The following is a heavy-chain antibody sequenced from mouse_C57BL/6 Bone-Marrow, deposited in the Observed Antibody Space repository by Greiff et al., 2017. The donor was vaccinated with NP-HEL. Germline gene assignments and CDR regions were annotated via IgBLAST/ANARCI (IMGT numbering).Heavy chain of an antibody. Sequence: QVQLQQPGAELVRPGSSVKLSCKASGYTFTSYWMDWVKQRPGQGLEWNGNIYPSDSETHYNQKFKDKATLTVDKSSSTAYMQLSSLTSEDSAVYYCARGYGYDDWYFDVWGTGTTVTVSS. V-gene: IGHV1-61*01. D-gene: IGHD2-2*01. J-gene: IGHJ1*03. CDR2: IYPSDSET. CDR1: GYTFTSYW. CDR3: ARGYGYDDWYFDV.